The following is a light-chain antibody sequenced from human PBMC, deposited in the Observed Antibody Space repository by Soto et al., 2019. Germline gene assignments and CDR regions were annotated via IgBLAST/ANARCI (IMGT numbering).Light chain of an antibody. Sequence: QSVLTQPPSASGSPGQRVIISCSGSTSNIGSNYVCWYQQLPGTAPKLLMYRNDQRPSGVPDRFSGSRSDTSASLAVSGLRSEDEADYYCAAWDDSLSRVVFGGGTKLTVL. CDR2: RND. CDR1: TSNIGSNY. CDR3: AAWDDSLSRVV. V-gene: IGLV1-47*01. J-gene: IGLJ2*01.